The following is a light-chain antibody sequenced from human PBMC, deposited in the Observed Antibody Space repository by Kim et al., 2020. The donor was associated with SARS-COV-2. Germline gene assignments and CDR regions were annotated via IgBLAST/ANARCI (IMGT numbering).Light chain of an antibody. CDR3: QQYNIVTFT. J-gene: IGKJ4*01. CDR1: QSVSSD. CDR2: GAS. Sequence: VPPGETAPLSRGASQSVSSDVAWDKKRPGQDPRRPSYGASTSATGGPARVSGSGYVTEFTLTTSSLQCEDFAVYYCQQYNIVTFTFGGGTKVYIK. V-gene: IGKV3-15*01.